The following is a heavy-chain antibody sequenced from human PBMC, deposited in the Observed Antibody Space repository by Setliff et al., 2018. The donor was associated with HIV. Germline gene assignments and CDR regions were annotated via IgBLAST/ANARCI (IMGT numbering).Heavy chain of an antibody. J-gene: IGHJ6*02. CDR3: ARDSAIVTTIIDHYYGMGV. Sequence: RASVKVSCKASGYTFTDYAIYWMRQAPGQRLEWLGWINAGNGNTEYSQNFQGRVTISRDTSASTAYMELSSLRSEDTAVYYCARDSAIVTTIIDHYYGMGVWGQGTTVTVSS. CDR1: GYTFTDYA. D-gene: IGHD5-12*01. V-gene: IGHV1-3*01. CDR2: INAGNGNT.